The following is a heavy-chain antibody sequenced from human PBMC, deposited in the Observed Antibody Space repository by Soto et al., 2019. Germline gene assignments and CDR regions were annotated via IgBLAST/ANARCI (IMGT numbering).Heavy chain of an antibody. CDR3: AAKSTADGYFDL. CDR2: IYWDDTR. J-gene: IGHJ2*01. Sequence: QITLQESDPTLVKPSQTLTLACTFSGLSLSKSGLSVAWVRQSPGKALEWLALIYWDDTRRYSPSLQRRVTITNDASKNLMVLTMSNMNPLDTGTYYCAAKSTADGYFDLWGRGTLVTVSS. D-gene: IGHD2-21*02. V-gene: IGHV2-5*02. CDR1: GLSLSKSGLS.